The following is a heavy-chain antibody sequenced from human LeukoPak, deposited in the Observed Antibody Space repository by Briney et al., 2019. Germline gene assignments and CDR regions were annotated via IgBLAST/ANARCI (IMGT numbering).Heavy chain of an antibody. CDR1: GFSVRSNY. V-gene: IGHV3-66*01. J-gene: IGHJ6*02. CDR3: ARDRGFFGEPDFYYAMDV. D-gene: IGHD3-10*01. CDR2: IETGGST. Sequence: GGSLRLSCAASGFSVRSNYMSWVRQAPGKGLEYVSSIETGGSTHYADSVKGRFTISRDTSKNNLYLQMHSLRAEDTAAYYCARDRGFFGEPDFYYAMDVWGQGTTVTVSS.